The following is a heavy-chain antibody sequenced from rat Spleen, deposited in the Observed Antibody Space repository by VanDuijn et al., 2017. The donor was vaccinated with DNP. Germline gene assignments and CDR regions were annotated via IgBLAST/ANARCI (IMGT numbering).Heavy chain of an antibody. CDR2: ISASGGST. Sequence: EAQLGESGGDLVQPGRSLKLSCVAYGFTFSSYGMAWVRQAPKKGLEWVASISASGGSTSYRDSVKGRFTISRDNGKSTLYLQMDSLRSEDTATYYCASNAMDAWGQGTSVTVSS. CDR3: ASNAMDA. V-gene: IGHV5S13*01. J-gene: IGHJ4*01. CDR1: GFTFSSYG.